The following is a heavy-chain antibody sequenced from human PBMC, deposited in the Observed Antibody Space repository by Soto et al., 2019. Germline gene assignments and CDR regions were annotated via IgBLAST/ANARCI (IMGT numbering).Heavy chain of an antibody. V-gene: IGHV3-48*03. J-gene: IGHJ4*02. CDR3: ARNPREFSSGRRDYFDY. CDR1: GFTFSSYE. Sequence: GGSLSLSCAASGFTFSSYEMNWVRQAPGKGLEWVSYISSSGSTIYYADSEKGLFSISRDNAKNSLYLQMNILRAEDTAVYYCARNPREFSSGRRDYFDYWGQGTLVTVSS. CDR2: ISSSGSTI. D-gene: IGHD6-19*01.